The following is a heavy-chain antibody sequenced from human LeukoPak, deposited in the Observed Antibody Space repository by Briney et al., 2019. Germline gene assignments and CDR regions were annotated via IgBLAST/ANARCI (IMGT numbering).Heavy chain of an antibody. D-gene: IGHD1-26*01. V-gene: IGHV4-34*01. CDR2: INHSGST. CDR1: GGSFSGYY. CDR3: ARHHVGRVVGAKGDDY. J-gene: IGHJ4*02. Sequence: SETLSLTCAVYGGSFSGYYWSWIRQPPGKGLEWIGEINHSGSTNYNPSLKSRVTISVDTSKNQFSLKLSSVTAADTAVYYCARHHVGRVVGAKGDDYWGQGTLVTVSS.